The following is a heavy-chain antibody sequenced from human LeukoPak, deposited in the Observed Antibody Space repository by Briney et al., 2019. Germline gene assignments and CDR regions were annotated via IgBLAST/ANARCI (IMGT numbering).Heavy chain of an antibody. D-gene: IGHD4-17*01. J-gene: IGHJ4*02. CDR2: IKHDGSEK. Sequence: PGGSLRLSCAASGFTFSSYGMSWVRQAPGRGLEWVANIKHDGSEKYYVDSVKGRFTISRDNAKNSLYLQMNSLRAEDTAVYYCVYSGDYEKGYWGQGTLVTVSS. V-gene: IGHV3-7*01. CDR1: GFTFSSYG. CDR3: VYSGDYEKGY.